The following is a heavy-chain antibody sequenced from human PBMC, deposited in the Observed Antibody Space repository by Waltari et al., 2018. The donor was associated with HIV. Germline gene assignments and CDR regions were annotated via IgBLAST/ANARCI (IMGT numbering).Heavy chain of an antibody. D-gene: IGHD3-10*01. J-gene: IGHJ4*02. CDR2: ISYEGSKK. V-gene: IGHV3-30*03. CDR3: ARDSYASGSYGLIDF. Sequence: QVHLVESGGGVVQPGRSLRRPCAASGFIFSAHDLHWVRQAPGKGLEWVAIISYEGSKKQYVDSVKGRFTISRDNSKNTLYLQMNSLRTEDTAVYYCARDSYASGSYGLIDFWGQGTLVTVSS. CDR1: GFIFSAHD.